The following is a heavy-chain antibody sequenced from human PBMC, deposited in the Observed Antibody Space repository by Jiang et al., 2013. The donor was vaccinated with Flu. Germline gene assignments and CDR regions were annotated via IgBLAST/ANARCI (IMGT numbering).Heavy chain of an antibody. CDR1: GGSISSSSYY. J-gene: IGHJ4*02. CDR3: ARQEYSSSHFDY. D-gene: IGHD6-6*01. CDR2: IYYSGST. V-gene: IGHV4-39*01. Sequence: GSGLVKPSETLSLTCTVSGGSISSSSYYWGWIRQPPGKGLEWIGSIYYSGSTYYNPSLKSRVTISVDTSKNQFSLKLSSVTAADTAVYYCARQEYSSSHFDYWGQGTLVTVSS.